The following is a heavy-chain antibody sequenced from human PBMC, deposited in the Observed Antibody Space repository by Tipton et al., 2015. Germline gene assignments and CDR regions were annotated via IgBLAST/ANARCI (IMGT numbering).Heavy chain of an antibody. V-gene: IGHV1-18*04. CDR3: AKDITVTAPNAFDI. CDR1: GFFFEDFG. CDR2: ISGFNGDT. D-gene: IGHD2-21*02. J-gene: IGHJ3*02. Sequence: QLVQSGPEVKRPGASVKISCKASGFFFEDFGFSWLRQAPGQGLEWLGWISGFNGDTKFAYRHQERLNVTADTSASIIYMELGSLGPDDTATYYCAKDITVTAPNAFDIWGQGTMVTVSS.